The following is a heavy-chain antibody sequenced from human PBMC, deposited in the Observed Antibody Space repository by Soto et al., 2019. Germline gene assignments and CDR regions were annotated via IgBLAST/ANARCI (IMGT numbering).Heavy chain of an antibody. CDR3: AREQYYEAAGAFDY. Sequence: SETLSLTCTVSGGSISSGDYYWSWIRQPPGKGLEWIGYIYYSGSTYYNPSLKSRVTISVDTSKNQFSLKLSSVTAADTAVYYCAREQYYEAAGAFDYWGQGTLVTVSS. V-gene: IGHV4-30-4*01. J-gene: IGHJ4*02. D-gene: IGHD3-22*01. CDR1: GGSISSGDYY. CDR2: IYYSGST.